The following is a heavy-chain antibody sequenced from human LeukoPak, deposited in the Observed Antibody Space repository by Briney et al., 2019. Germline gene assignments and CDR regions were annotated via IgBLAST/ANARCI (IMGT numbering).Heavy chain of an antibody. V-gene: IGHV1-2*02. CDR2: INPNSGGT. CDR3: ARIPDGYCSGGSCDY. Sequence: ASVKVSCKASGYTFTGYYMHWVRQAPGQGLEWMGWINPNSGGTNYAQKFQGRVTMTRDTSISTAYMELSRLRSDDTAVYYCARIPDGYCSGGSCDYWGQGTLVTVSS. D-gene: IGHD2-15*01. J-gene: IGHJ4*02. CDR1: GYTFTGYY.